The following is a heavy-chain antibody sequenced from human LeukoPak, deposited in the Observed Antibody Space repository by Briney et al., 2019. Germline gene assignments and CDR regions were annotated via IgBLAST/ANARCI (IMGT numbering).Heavy chain of an antibody. CDR2: IYYSGST. D-gene: IGHD6-6*01. CDR1: GGSISSYY. V-gene: IGHV4-59*12. J-gene: IGHJ4*02. Sequence: SETLSLTCTVSGGSISSYYWSWIRQPPGKGLEWIGYIYYSGSTNYNTSLKSRVTISVDTSKNQFSLKLSSVTAADTAVYYCARDPSSSSPFDYWGQGTLVTVSS. CDR3: ARDPSSSSPFDY.